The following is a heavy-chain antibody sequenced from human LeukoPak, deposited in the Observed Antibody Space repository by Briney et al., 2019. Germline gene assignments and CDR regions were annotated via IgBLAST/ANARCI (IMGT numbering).Heavy chain of an antibody. Sequence: GESLKISCEGSGSFFTSYWIGWVRQMPGKGLEWMGIIYPGDSDTRYSPSFQGQVTISADKPISTAYLQWSSLKASDTAMYYCARREASREYQLLFHFDYWGQGTLVTVSS. D-gene: IGHD2-2*01. V-gene: IGHV5-51*01. CDR3: ARREASREYQLLFHFDY. J-gene: IGHJ4*02. CDR2: IYPGDSDT. CDR1: GSFFTSYW.